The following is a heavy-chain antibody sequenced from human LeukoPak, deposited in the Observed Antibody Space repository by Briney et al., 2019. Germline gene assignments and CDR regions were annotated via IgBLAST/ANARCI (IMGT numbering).Heavy chain of an antibody. D-gene: IGHD4-17*01. CDR2: ISDDGRRK. J-gene: IGHJ4*02. CDR3: AKRPSDYGDYVSYFDY. Sequence: GRSLRLSCAASGFTFSSYAMSWVRQAPGKGLEWVGVISDDGRRKDYADSVKGRFTISRDNSKDTLYLQMNSLRAEDTAVYYCAKRPSDYGDYVSYFDYWGQGTLVTVSS. CDR1: GFTFSSYA. V-gene: IGHV3-30*18.